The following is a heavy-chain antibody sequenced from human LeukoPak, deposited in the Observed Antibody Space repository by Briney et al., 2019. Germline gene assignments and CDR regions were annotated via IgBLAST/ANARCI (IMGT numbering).Heavy chain of an antibody. Sequence: GGSLRLSCAASGLSVSTNSMSWVRQAPGKGLEWVSVIYSGDSTYYGDSVKGRFTISSDKSKNTVYLQMNSLRAEDTAVYYCAKDHCSGGSCCYDYWGQGTLVTVSS. CDR3: AKDHCSGGSCCYDY. J-gene: IGHJ4*02. D-gene: IGHD2-15*01. CDR1: GLSVSTNS. CDR2: IYSGDST. V-gene: IGHV3-66*01.